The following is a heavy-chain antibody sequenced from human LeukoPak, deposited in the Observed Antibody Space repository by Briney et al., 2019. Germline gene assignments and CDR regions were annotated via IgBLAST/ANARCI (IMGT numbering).Heavy chain of an antibody. CDR2: ISGSGGST. CDR3: AKRGDLTIFGVVRGFDY. CDR1: RFTFSNYA. Sequence: GGSLRLSCAASRFTFSNYAMSWVRQAPGKGLEWVSAISGSGGSTYYADSVKGRFTISRDNSKNTLYLQMNSLRAEDTAVYYCAKRGDLTIFGVVRGFDYWGQGTLVTVSS. V-gene: IGHV3-23*01. J-gene: IGHJ4*02. D-gene: IGHD3-3*01.